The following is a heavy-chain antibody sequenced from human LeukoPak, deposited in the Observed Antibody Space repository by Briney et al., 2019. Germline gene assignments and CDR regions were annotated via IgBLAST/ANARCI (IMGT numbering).Heavy chain of an antibody. J-gene: IGHJ4*02. CDR3: ARVDRAISTTGTLRD. Sequence: SQTLSLTCAISGDSVSSNYAAWNWIRQSPSRGLEWLGRTYYRSKWYNDYAVSVKSRITIKPDTSKNQLSLQLNSVTPEDTAVYYCARVDRAISTTGTLRDWGQGTLVTVSS. CDR2: TYYRSKWYN. CDR1: GDSVSSNYAA. V-gene: IGHV6-1*01. D-gene: IGHD6-13*01.